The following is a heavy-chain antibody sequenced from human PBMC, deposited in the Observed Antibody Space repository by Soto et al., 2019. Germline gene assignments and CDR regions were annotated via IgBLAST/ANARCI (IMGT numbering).Heavy chain of an antibody. CDR1: GFIFDDFG. CDR3: AKDRYGSLEGGMDV. V-gene: IGHV3-9*01. D-gene: IGHD1-26*01. Sequence: EVQLVESGGGLVQPGRSLRLSCAASGFIFDDFGMHWVRQAPGKGLEWVSGVTWNSGNIDYADSVKGRFTITRDNAKNSLYQQMNSLRGEDTALYYCAKDRYGSLEGGMDVWGQGTTVTVSS. J-gene: IGHJ6*02. CDR2: VTWNSGNI.